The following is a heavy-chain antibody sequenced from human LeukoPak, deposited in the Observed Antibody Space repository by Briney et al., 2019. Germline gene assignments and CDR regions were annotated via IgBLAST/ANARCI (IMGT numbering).Heavy chain of an antibody. V-gene: IGHV3-21*05. Sequence: GGSLRLSCAASGFTFSSYSMNWVRQAPGKGLEWVSYISSSSSYIYYADSVKGRFTISRDNAKNSLYLQMNSLRAEDTAVYYCARDPAAGGYFDYWGQGTLVTVSS. CDR3: ARDPAAGGYFDY. D-gene: IGHD6-13*01. CDR2: ISSSSSYI. J-gene: IGHJ4*02. CDR1: GFTFSSYS.